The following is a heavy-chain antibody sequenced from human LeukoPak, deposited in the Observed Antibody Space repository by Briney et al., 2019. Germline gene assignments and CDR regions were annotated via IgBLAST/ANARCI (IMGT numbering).Heavy chain of an antibody. Sequence: GGSLRLSCAASGFTFSTYAMSWVRQAPGKGLEWVSSISGSGGNTHYADSVKGRFTISRDNSKNTLYLQMNSLRTEDTAIYYCAKDVVGAEGSFEMWGQGTMVTVSS. D-gene: IGHD1-26*01. J-gene: IGHJ3*02. CDR3: AKDVVGAEGSFEM. CDR1: GFTFSTYA. V-gene: IGHV3-23*01. CDR2: ISGSGGNT.